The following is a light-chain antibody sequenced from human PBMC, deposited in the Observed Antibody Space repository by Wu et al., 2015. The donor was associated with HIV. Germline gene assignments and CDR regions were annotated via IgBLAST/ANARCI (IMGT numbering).Light chain of an antibody. V-gene: IGKV1-39*01. CDR3: QQSYRPPXT. J-gene: IGKJ4*01. CDR2: GAS. Sequence: DIQMTQSPSSLSASVGDRVTIICRASQSISSFLNWYQHKPGKAPKPLIYGASTLQGGVPSRFSGSGSGTAFTLTIDNLQPEDFATYYCQQSYRPPXTFGGGTKVEIK. CDR1: QSISSF.